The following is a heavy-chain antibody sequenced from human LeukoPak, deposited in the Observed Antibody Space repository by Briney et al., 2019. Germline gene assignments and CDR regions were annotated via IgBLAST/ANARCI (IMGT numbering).Heavy chain of an antibody. CDR1: GFTFSRYW. CDR2: IQQDGTEK. V-gene: IGHV3-7*04. J-gene: IGHJ6*02. CDR3: ARARGMDV. Sequence: GGSLRLSCAASGFTFSRYWMTWVRQAPGKGLGWVANIQQDGTEKYYVASVKGRFAIPRDNAQNSFYLQMNSLRAEDTAVYYCARARGMDVWGQGTTVTVSS.